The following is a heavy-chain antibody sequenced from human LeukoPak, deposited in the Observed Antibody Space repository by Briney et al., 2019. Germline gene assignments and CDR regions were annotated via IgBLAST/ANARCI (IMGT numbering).Heavy chain of an antibody. CDR2: IKQDASQE. CDR3: ARGVVYPAWSGPHWSDY. V-gene: IGHV3-7*01. CDR1: GFTFSGYW. D-gene: IGHD3-3*01. Sequence: GGSLRLSCAASGFTFSGYWMSWVRQAPGKGPEWVAHIKQDASQEYHVDSVKGRFTISRDNAKNSLYLRMNSLRAEDTAVYYCARGVVYPAWSGPHWSDYWGQGALVTVSS. J-gene: IGHJ4*02.